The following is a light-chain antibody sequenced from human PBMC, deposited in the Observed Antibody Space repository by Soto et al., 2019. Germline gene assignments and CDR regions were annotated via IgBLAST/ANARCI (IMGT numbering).Light chain of an antibody. Sequence: DIQMTQSPSSLSASVGDRVTITCRASQDISNYLAWYQQKPGKVPKLLIYTASTLQSGVPSRFSGSGSGTDFTLTISSLQPEDVATYYCQKYNSALWTFGQGTKVEIK. V-gene: IGKV1-27*01. CDR1: QDISNY. CDR3: QKYNSALWT. CDR2: TAS. J-gene: IGKJ1*01.